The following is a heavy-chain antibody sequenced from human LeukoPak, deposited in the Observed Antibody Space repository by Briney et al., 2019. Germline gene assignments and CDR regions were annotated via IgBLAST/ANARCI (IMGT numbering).Heavy chain of an antibody. V-gene: IGHV1-69*04. CDR2: IIPILGIA. CDR1: GGIFSSYA. Sequence: SVKVSCKASGGIFSSYAISWVRQAPGQGLEWMGRIIPILGIANYAQKFQGRVTITADKSTSTAYMELSSLRSEDTAVYYCARVAVAAHFGYWGQGTLVTVSS. J-gene: IGHJ4*02. D-gene: IGHD6-19*01. CDR3: ARVAVAAHFGY.